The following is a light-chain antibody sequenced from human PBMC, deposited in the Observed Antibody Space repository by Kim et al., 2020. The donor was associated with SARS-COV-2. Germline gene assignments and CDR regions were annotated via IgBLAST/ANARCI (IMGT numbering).Light chain of an antibody. CDR1: RGNIASSY. J-gene: IGLJ3*02. Sequence: GKTVNISCTRSRGNIASSYVQCYQQGPGSPPTTLIDEDNQRTPEGPERFSGSVDSSSSAASLTISGLKTEDEADYFCQSYDDFNRVFGGGTKLTVL. V-gene: IGLV6-57*01. CDR2: EDN. CDR3: QSYDDFNRV.